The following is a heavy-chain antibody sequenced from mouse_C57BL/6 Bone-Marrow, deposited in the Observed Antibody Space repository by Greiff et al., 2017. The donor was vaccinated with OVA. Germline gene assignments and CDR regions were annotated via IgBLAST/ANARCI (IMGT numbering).Heavy chain of an antibody. CDR2: IYPSDGSP. Sequence: QVQLQQSDAELVKPGASVKISCKVSGYTFTDHTIHWMKQRPDQGLEWIGYIYPSDGSPKYNEKFKGKATLTADKSASTDYMQLNSLTSEASAVYFCARGGSSWFAYWGQGTLVTVSA. J-gene: IGHJ3*01. CDR3: ARGGSSWFAY. D-gene: IGHD1-1*01. V-gene: IGHV1-78*01. CDR1: GYTFTDHT.